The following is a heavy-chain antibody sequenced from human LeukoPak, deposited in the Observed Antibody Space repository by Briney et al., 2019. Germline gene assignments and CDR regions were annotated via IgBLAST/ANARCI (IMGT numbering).Heavy chain of an antibody. V-gene: IGHV4-30-2*01. CDR2: IYHSGST. CDR3: ARDSLAATIDY. D-gene: IGHD1-26*01. CDR1: GGSISSGGYY. J-gene: IGHJ4*02. Sequence: SQTLSLTCTVSGGSISSGGYYWSWIRQPPGKGLEWIGYIYHSGSTYYNPSLKSRVTISVDRSKNQFSLKLSSATAADTAVYYCARDSLAATIDYWGQGTLVTVSS.